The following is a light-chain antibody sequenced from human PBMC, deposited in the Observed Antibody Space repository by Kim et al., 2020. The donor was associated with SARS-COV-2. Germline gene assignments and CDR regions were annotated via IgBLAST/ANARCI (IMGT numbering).Light chain of an antibody. CDR3: QSCDNDNHVV. Sequence: KTVIIACTRSRGSIASNCVQGYQQRPGRGPITVIYENDQRPSGVPDRFSGSIDSSANSASLTISGLKTEDEADYYCQSCDNDNHVVFGGGTQLTVL. V-gene: IGLV6-57*03. CDR2: END. J-gene: IGLJ2*01. CDR1: RGSIASNC.